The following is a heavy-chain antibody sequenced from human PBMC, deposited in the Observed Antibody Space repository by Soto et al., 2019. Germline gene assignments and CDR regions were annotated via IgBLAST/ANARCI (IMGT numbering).Heavy chain of an antibody. V-gene: IGHV3-7*03. J-gene: IGHJ4*02. Sequence: GGSLRLSCAASGFIFSSYWMSWVRQAPGKGLEWVANIKQAGSETYYVDSVKGRFTIFRDNAKNSLYLQMTTLRAEDTAGYYCAREGQFDYWGQGTLVTVSS. CDR3: AREGQFDY. D-gene: IGHD4-4*01. CDR1: GFIFSSYW. CDR2: IKQAGSET.